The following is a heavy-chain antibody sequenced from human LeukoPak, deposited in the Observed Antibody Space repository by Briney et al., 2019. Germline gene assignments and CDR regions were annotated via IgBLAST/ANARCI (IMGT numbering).Heavy chain of an antibody. V-gene: IGHV7-4-1*02. CDR3: ARGPSSNWYNY. Sequence: ASVKVSCKASGGTFISYAISWVRQAPGQGLEWMGWINTNTGNPTYAQGFTGRFVFSLDTSVSTAYLQISSLKAEDTAVYYCARGPSSNWYNYWGQGTLVTVSS. CDR2: INTNTGNP. CDR1: GGTFISYA. J-gene: IGHJ4*02. D-gene: IGHD6-13*01.